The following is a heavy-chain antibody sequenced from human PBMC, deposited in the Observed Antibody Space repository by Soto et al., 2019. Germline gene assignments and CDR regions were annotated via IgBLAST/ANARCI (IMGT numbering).Heavy chain of an antibody. J-gene: IGHJ4*02. CDR1: GFTFSSYS. V-gene: IGHV3-21*01. D-gene: IGHD3-3*01. CDR2: ISSSSSYI. CDR3: AREPGGWSGYSIDY. Sequence: EVQLVESGGGLVKPGGSLRLSCAASGFTFSSYSMNWVRQAPGKGLEWVSSISSSSSYIYYADSEKGRFTISRNNAKNPQYLQMNSLRAEDTAVYYCAREPGGWSGYSIDYWGQGTLVTVSS.